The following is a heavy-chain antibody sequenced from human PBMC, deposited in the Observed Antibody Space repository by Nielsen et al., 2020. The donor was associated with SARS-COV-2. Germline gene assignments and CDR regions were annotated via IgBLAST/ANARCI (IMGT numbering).Heavy chain of an antibody. CDR3: TRDGTRGFGP. D-gene: IGHD1-26*01. CDR2: IYYSGRT. CDR1: AASVSSSGYY. V-gene: IGHV4-39*07. J-gene: IGHJ5*02. Sequence: SETLSLTCTVSAASVSSSGYYWGWIRQPPGKGLECIGSIYYSGRTYYSPSLTSRVTISVDTSKNQFSLKLSSVTAADTAVYYCTRDGTRGFGPWGQGTLVTVSS.